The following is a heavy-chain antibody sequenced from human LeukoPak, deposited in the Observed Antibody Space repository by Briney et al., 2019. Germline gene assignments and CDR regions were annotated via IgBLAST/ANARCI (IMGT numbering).Heavy chain of an antibody. V-gene: IGHV1-24*01. CDR2: FDPEDGET. CDR1: GYTLTELS. CDR3: VTEAPRAAGTFDY. D-gene: IGHD6-13*01. J-gene: IGHJ4*02. Sequence: ASVKVSCKVSGYTLTELSMHWVRQAPGKGLEWMGGFDPEDGETIYAQKFQGRVNMTEDTSTDTAYMELSSLRSEDTAVYYCVTEAPRAAGTFDYWGQGTLVTVSS.